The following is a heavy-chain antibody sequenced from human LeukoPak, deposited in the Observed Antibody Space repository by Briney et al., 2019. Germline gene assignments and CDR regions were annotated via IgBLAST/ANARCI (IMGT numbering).Heavy chain of an antibody. CDR3: ARVAPVKDAFDI. Sequence: PSETLSLTCTVSGGSISSGDYYWRWIRQPPGKGLEWIGYIYYSGSTYYNPSLKSRVTISVDTSKNQFSLKLSSVTAADTTVYYCARVAPVKDAFDIWGQGTMVTVSS. J-gene: IGHJ3*02. V-gene: IGHV4-30-4*08. CDR1: GGSISSGDYY. CDR2: IYYSGST.